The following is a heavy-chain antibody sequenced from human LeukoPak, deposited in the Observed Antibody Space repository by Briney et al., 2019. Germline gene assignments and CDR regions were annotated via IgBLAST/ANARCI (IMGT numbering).Heavy chain of an antibody. V-gene: IGHV3-23*01. D-gene: IGHD3-3*01. CDR3: VRSGYYPYFDD. CDR1: GFTFSSYA. Sequence: GGSLRLSCAASGFTFSSYAMSWVRQPPGKGLEWVSGIPGSGGSTYYADSVKGRFTISRDNSKNTLYLQMNSLRAEDTAVYYCVRSGYYPYFDDWGQGTLVTVSS. J-gene: IGHJ4*02. CDR2: IPGSGGST.